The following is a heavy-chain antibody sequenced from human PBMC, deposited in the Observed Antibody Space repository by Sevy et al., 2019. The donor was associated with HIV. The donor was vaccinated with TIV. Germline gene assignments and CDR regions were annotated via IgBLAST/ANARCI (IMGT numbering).Heavy chain of an antibody. CDR3: AGENAWGRGYS. Sequence: SETLSLTCTVSGGSITGLYWNWIRQPPGKGLEWIANIYYNGHINYNPSLKSRVTLSLDTSKNQFSLRLGSVTAADTAMYYCAGENAWGRGYSWGQGTLVTVSS. CDR1: GGSITGLY. J-gene: IGHJ4*02. V-gene: IGHV4-59*08. D-gene: IGHD1-26*01. CDR2: IYYNGHI.